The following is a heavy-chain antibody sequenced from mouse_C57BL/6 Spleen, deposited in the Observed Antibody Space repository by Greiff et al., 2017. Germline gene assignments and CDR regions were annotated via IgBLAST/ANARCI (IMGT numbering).Heavy chain of an antibody. CDR1: GYAFTSSW. CDR2: IFPGDGGT. J-gene: IGHJ2*01. D-gene: IGHD2-3*01. CDR3: ARFALYDGFFDY. V-gene: IGHV1-82*01. Sequence: VQLQQSGPELVKPGASVKISCKASGYAFTSSWLNWVKQRPGKGLEWIGRIFPGDGGTNYNGKFKGKATLTADKSSSTAYMQLSSLTSEDSAVYFCARFALYDGFFDYWGQGTTLTVSS.